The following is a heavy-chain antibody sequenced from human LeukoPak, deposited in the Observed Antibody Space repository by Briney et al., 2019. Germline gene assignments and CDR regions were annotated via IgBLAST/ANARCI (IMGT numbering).Heavy chain of an antibody. Sequence: KISCKGSGYSFTSYGISWVRQAPGQGLEWMGGIIPIFGTANYAQKFQGRVTITTDESTSTAYMELSSLRSEDTAVYYCARGYQLLQYFQHWGQGTLVTVSS. CDR2: IIPIFGTA. CDR3: ARGYQLLQYFQH. J-gene: IGHJ1*01. D-gene: IGHD2-2*01. V-gene: IGHV1-69*05. CDR1: GYSFTSYG.